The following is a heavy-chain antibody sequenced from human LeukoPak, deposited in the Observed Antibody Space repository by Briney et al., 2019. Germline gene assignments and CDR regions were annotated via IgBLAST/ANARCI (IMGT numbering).Heavy chain of an antibody. D-gene: IGHD3-3*01. V-gene: IGHV3-48*03. CDR3: AKVLNYDFWVKHSFDY. CDR1: GFTFSSYE. Sequence: GGSLRLSCAASGFTFSSYEMNWVRQAPGKGLEWVSYISSSGSTIYYADSVKGRFTISRDNAKNSLYLQMNSLRAEDTAVYYCAKVLNYDFWVKHSFDYWGQGTLVTVSS. J-gene: IGHJ4*02. CDR2: ISSSGSTI.